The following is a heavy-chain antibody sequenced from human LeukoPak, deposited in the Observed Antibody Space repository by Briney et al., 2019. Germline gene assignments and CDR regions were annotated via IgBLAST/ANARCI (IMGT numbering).Heavy chain of an antibody. CDR3: ARDLSWGDGMDV. J-gene: IGHJ6*02. CDR1: GGSISSYY. V-gene: IGHV4-59*01. CDR2: IYYSGST. D-gene: IGHD1-26*01. Sequence: SETQSLTCTVSGGSISSYYWSWIRQPPGKGLEWIGYIYYSGSTNYNPSLKSRVTTSVDTSKNQFSLKLSSVTAADTAVYYCARDLSWGDGMDVWGQGTTVTVSS.